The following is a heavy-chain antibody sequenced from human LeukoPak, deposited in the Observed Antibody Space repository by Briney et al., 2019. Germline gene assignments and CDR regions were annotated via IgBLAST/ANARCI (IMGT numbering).Heavy chain of an antibody. V-gene: IGHV4-34*01. J-gene: IGHJ6*03. CDR1: GGSFSGYY. CDR2: INHSGST. D-gene: IGHD6-6*01. Sequence: SETLSLTCAVYGGSFSGYYWSWIRQPPGKGLEWIGEINHSGSTNYNPSLKSRVTISIDTSKNHFSLKLSSVTAADTAIYYCARDFSSSSTVYYYYYMDVWGKGTTVTVSS. CDR3: ARDFSSSSTVYYYYYMDV.